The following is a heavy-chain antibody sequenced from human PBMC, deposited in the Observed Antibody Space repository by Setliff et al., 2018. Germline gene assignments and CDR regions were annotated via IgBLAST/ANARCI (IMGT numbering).Heavy chain of an antibody. CDR1: VGTFSSYA. CDR2: IIPILGIA. CDR3: ASGPWLDYRSDSNWYYFGC. D-gene: IGHD6-13*01. J-gene: IGHJ4*02. V-gene: IGHV1-69*10. Sequence: PVKVSCKASVGTFSSYAISWVRQAPGQGLYWMGGIIPILGIANYAQKFQGRVTIIADESTSRAYMELSSLRDEDTAVYYCASGPWLDYRSDSNWYYFGCWGQGTLVTVSS.